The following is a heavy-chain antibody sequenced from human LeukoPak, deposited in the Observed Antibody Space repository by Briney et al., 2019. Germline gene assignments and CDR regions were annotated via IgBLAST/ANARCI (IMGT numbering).Heavy chain of an antibody. V-gene: IGHV3-53*01. J-gene: IGHJ4*02. D-gene: IGHD2-2*01. CDR2: IYSGGDT. CDR1: GFTVSGNY. CDR3: ARGPPACSTNCYGYLDH. Sequence: PGGSPRLSCAASGFTVSGNYMSWVRQAPGKGLEWISLIYSGGDTYYPDSVRGRFTISRDNSKNTLYLQMNSLRAEDTAVYYCARGPPACSTNCYGYLDHWGQGTLVTVSS.